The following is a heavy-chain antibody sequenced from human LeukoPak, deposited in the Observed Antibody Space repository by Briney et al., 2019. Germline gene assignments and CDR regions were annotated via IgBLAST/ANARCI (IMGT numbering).Heavy chain of an antibody. CDR1: GGSFSGYY. J-gene: IGHJ3*02. CDR3: ARDHFRAVDAFDI. CDR2: INHSGST. D-gene: IGHD3-3*02. V-gene: IGHV4-34*01. Sequence: PSETLSLTCAVYGGSFSGYYWSWIRQPPGKELEWIGEINHSGSTNYNPSLKSRVTISVDTSKNQFSLKLSSVTAADTAVYYCARDHFRAVDAFDIWGQGTMVTVSS.